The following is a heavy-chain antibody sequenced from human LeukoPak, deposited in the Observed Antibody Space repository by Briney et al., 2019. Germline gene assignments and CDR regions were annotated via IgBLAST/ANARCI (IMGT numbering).Heavy chain of an antibody. J-gene: IGHJ6*02. CDR3: AREEVATNHYYYYGMDV. D-gene: IGHD5-12*01. Sequence: GASVKVSCKASGYTFTSYYMHWVRQAPGQGLEWMGIINPSGGSTSYAQKFQGRVTMTRDTSTSTVYMELSSLRSEDTAVYYCAREEVATNHYYYYGMDVWGQGTTVTVSS. CDR1: GYTFTSYY. V-gene: IGHV1-46*01. CDR2: INPSGGST.